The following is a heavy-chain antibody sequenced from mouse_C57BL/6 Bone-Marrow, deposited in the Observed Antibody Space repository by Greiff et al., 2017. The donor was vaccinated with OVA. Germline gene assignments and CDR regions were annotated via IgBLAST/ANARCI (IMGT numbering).Heavy chain of an antibody. V-gene: IGHV1-53*01. J-gene: IGHJ3*01. D-gene: IGHD2-5*01. CDR3: GTGAYYSKPWFAY. CDR1: GYTFTSYW. Sequence: VQLQQPGTELVKPGASVKLSCKASGYTFTSYWMHWVKQRPGQGLEWIGNINPSNGGTNYNEKFTSKATLTVDKSSSTAYVQLSRMTSEDSAVYCCGTGAYYSKPWFAYWGQGTLVTVSA. CDR2: INPSNGGT.